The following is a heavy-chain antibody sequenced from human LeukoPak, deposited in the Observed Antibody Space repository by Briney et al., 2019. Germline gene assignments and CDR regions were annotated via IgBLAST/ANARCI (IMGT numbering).Heavy chain of an antibody. CDR1: GFTFSSYW. CDR2: IKQDGSEK. V-gene: IGHV3-7*01. Sequence: PGGSLRLSCAASGFTFSSYWMSWVRQAPGKGLEWVVNIKQDGSEKYYVDSVKGRFTISRDNAKNSLYLQMNSLRAEDTAVYYCARERITMIVVEEKNAFDIWGQGTMVTVSS. D-gene: IGHD3-22*01. CDR3: ARERITMIVVEEKNAFDI. J-gene: IGHJ3*02.